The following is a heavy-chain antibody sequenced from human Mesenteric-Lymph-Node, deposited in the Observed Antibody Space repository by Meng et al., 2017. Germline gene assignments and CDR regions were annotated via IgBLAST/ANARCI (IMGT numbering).Heavy chain of an antibody. CDR1: GFTFSDYY. Sequence: GESLKISCAASGFTFSDYYMNWVRQAPGKGLEWVSSISSSSTIYYADSVKGRFTISRDNAKNSLYLQMNSLRAEDTAVYYCASGVDDYVWGSYRRFDYWGQGTLVTVSS. J-gene: IGHJ4*02. CDR3: ASGVDDYVWGSYRRFDY. D-gene: IGHD3-16*02. V-gene: IGHV3-69-1*01. CDR2: ISSSSTI.